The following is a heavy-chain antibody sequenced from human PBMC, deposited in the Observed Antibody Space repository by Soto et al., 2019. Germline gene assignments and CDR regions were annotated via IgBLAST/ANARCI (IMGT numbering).Heavy chain of an antibody. D-gene: IGHD3-3*01. CDR2: IWYDGSNK. Sequence: VQLVESGGGVVQPGRSLRLSCAASGFTFSSYGMHWVRQAPGKGLEWVAVIWYDGSNKYYADSVKGRFTISRDNSKNTLYLQMNSLRAEDTAVYYCARDPVALRFLKWLHLDVWGKGTTVTVSS. CDR1: GFTFSSYG. CDR3: ARDPVALRFLKWLHLDV. J-gene: IGHJ6*04. V-gene: IGHV3-33*01.